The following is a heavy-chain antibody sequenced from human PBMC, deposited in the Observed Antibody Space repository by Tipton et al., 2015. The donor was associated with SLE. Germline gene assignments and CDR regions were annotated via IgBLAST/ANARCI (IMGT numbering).Heavy chain of an antibody. CDR1: GYTFRNYG. J-gene: IGHJ4*02. V-gene: IGHV1-18*01. D-gene: IGHD3-16*01. CDR3: ARTFGRPWPPVLDY. CDR2: ISPYNGNT. Sequence: QVQLVQSGGEMKKPGASVKVSCKASGYTFRNYGISWVRQAPGQGVEWMGWISPYNGNTKYGQKFQGRVTMTTDTATNTAYMELRSLTSDDPAIYYCARTFGRPWPPVLDYWGQGTLVTVSS.